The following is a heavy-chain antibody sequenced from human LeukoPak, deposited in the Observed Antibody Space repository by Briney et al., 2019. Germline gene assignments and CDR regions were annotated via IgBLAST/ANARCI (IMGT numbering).Heavy chain of an antibody. CDR3: ARGSVGTGYPPSDY. CDR1: GGSISSSSYY. J-gene: IGHJ4*02. D-gene: IGHD2-8*02. V-gene: IGHV4-39*07. CDR2: IYYSGST. Sequence: SETLSLTCTVSGGSISSSSYYWGWIRQPPGKGLEWIGSIYYSGSTNYNRSLKSRVTISVDTSKNQFSLNLSSVTAADTAVYYCARGSVGTGYPPSDYWGQGTLVTVSS.